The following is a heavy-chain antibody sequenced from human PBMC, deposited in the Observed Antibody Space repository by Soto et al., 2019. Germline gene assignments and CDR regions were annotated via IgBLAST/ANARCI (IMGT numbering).Heavy chain of an antibody. J-gene: IGHJ4*02. CDR2: ISYDGSNK. D-gene: IGHD2-15*01. V-gene: IGHV3-30-3*01. CDR3: ARENSWGYCSGGSCGPGLDY. CDR1: GFTFSSYA. Sequence: QVQLVECGGGVVQPGRSLRLSCAASGFTFSSYAMHWVRQAPGKGLEWVAVISYDGSNKYYADSVKGRFTISRDNSKNTLYLQMNSLRAEDTAVYYCARENSWGYCSGGSCGPGLDYWGQGTLVTVSS.